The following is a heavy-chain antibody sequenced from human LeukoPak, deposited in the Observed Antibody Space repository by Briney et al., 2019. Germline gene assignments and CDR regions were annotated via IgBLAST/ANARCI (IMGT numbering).Heavy chain of an antibody. CDR2: IFGSGGST. J-gene: IGHJ4*02. D-gene: IGHD3-9*01. CDR3: AKWGDYDVLTGYYVPDY. CDR1: GFTFSNYA. V-gene: IGHV3-23*01. Sequence: GASLRLSCAASGFTFSNYAMSWVRQAPGKGLEWVSAIFGSGGSTYYADSVKGRFTVSRDNSKSTLYLQMNSLRAEDTALYYCAKWGDYDVLTGYYVPDYWGQGTLVTVSS.